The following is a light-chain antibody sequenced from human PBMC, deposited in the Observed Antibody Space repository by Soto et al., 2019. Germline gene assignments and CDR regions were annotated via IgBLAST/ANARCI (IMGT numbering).Light chain of an antibody. Sequence: IQITQSPSSLSAALGDIVTSTCLASQGIRNDLGWYQQKPGKAPKLLIYAASSLQSGVPSRFSGSGSGTDFTLTISSLQPEDFATYYCQQSYSIPWTFGQGTKVDIK. V-gene: IGKV1-39*01. CDR1: QGIRND. CDR3: QQSYSIPWT. CDR2: AAS. J-gene: IGKJ1*01.